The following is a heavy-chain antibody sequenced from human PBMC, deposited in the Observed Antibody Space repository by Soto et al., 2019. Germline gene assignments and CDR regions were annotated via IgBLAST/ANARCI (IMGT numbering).Heavy chain of an antibody. D-gene: IGHD1-26*01. CDR3: ARFPQTAIVGAAYFDY. Sequence: QVQLVQSGAEVKKPGSSVKVSCKASGGTFSSYIISWVRQAPGQGLEWMGRIIPILGIANYAQKFQDRVTITADKSTSTAYMDLSSLRSEDTAVYYCARFPQTAIVGAAYFDYWGQGTLVTVSS. J-gene: IGHJ4*02. CDR1: GGTFSSYI. CDR2: IIPILGIA. V-gene: IGHV1-69*02.